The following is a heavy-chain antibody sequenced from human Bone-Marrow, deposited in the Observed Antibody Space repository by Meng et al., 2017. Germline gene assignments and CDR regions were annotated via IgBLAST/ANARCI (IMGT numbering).Heavy chain of an antibody. Sequence: AQLKQCGAGLLKPSEPLSLTFAFSGGSFRGYYWTRIRQPPGKGLEWIGEINHSGSSNYNPSLKSRVTLSADTPERQFSLKLSSVTAADTAVYYCARGRRIVGATFRLFDYWGQGTLVTVSS. D-gene: IGHD1-26*01. J-gene: IGHJ4*02. CDR3: ARGRRIVGATFRLFDY. CDR1: GGSFRGYY. V-gene: IGHV4-34*01. CDR2: INHSGSS.